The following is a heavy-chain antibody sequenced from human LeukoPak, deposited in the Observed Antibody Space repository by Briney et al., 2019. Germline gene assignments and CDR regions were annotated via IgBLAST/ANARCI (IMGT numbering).Heavy chain of an antibody. D-gene: IGHD3-22*01. Sequence: GGSLRLSCAASGFIFSSYGLSWVRLAPGKGLEWVSSISDSGDTTFYADFLKGRFTVSRDNSKNTLYLQMNSLTADDTAVYYCAIAGDSAYYHDKSGYYYWGQGTLVTVSS. CDR1: GFIFSSYG. J-gene: IGHJ4*02. CDR3: AIAGDSAYYHDKSGYYY. CDR2: ISDSGDTT. V-gene: IGHV3-23*01.